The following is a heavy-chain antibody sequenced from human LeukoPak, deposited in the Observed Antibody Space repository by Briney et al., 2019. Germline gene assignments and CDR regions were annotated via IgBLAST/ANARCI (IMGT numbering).Heavy chain of an antibody. CDR3: AKRAAAGTGDDY. D-gene: IGHD6-13*01. CDR1: GFTFSTYW. V-gene: IGHV3-74*01. CDR2: IKSDGST. Sequence: GGSPRLSCAASGFTFSTYWMHWVRQAPGKGLVWVSRIKSDGSTNYADSVKGRFTISRDNSKNTLYLQMNSLRAEDTAVYYCAKRAAAGTGDDYWGQGTLVTVSS. J-gene: IGHJ4*02.